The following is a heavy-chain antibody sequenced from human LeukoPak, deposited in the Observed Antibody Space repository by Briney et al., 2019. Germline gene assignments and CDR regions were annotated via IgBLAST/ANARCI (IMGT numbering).Heavy chain of an antibody. J-gene: IGHJ4*02. Sequence: QAGGSLRLSCAASGFTFSSYSMNWVRQAPGKGLEWVSYISSSSSTIYYADSVKGRFTISRDNSKNTLYLQMNSLRAEDTAVYYCAKEYYYDSSGYYYLVPVDYWGQGTLVTVSS. D-gene: IGHD3-22*01. CDR1: GFTFSSYS. V-gene: IGHV3-48*01. CDR3: AKEYYYDSSGYYYLVPVDY. CDR2: ISSSSSTI.